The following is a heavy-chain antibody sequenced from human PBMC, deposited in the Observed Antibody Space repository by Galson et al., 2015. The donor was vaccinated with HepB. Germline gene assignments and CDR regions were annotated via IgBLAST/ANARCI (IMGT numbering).Heavy chain of an antibody. J-gene: IGHJ3*02. CDR1: GGTFSSYA. CDR2: IIPIFGTA. Sequence: SVKVSCKASGGTFSSYAISWVRQAPGQGLEWMGGIIPIFGTANYAQKFQGRVTITADESTSTAYMELSSLRSEDTAVYYCARREVVVVTAIPDAFDIWGQGTMVTVSS. CDR3: ARREVVVVTAIPDAFDI. D-gene: IGHD2-21*02. V-gene: IGHV1-69*13.